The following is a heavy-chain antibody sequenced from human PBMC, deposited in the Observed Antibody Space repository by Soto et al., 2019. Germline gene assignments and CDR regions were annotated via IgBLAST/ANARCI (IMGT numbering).Heavy chain of an antibody. CDR2: ISYDGSDK. CDR3: AKDYYDFWSGYFVAVARYYGIVV. CDR1: GFTFSSYG. Sequence: GGSLRVCWGASGFTFSSYGMHLVRQAPGKGLAWVAVISYDGSDKAYADSVKGRFTISRDNSKNTLYLQMNSLRPEDTAVYYCAKDYYDFWSGYFVAVARYYGIVVSGPRPTVTVSS. V-gene: IGHV3-30*18. J-gene: IGHJ6*02. D-gene: IGHD3-3*01.